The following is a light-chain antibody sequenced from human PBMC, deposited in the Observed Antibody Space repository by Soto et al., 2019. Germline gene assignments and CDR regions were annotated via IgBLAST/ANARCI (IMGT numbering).Light chain of an antibody. CDR1: QSVSSNY. CDR2: GAS. CDR3: QQYAISPYT. V-gene: IGKV3-20*01. Sequence: EIVLTQSPGTLSLSPGERATLSCRASQSVSSNYLAWYQQKPGQAPRLLIYGASSRGTGISDRFSGSGSGTDFTLIINRLEPEDFAVYYCQQYAISPYTFGQGTKLAIK. J-gene: IGKJ2*01.